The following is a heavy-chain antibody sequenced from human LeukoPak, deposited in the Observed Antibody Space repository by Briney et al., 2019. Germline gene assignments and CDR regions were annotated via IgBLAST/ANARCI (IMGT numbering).Heavy chain of an antibody. V-gene: IGHV3-30*02. Sequence: GGSLRLSCAASGFTFGSYYMHWVRQAPGKGLEWVTSIHYDGSNQSYADSVKGRFTISRDNSKNTFYLQMNSLRAEDTALYYCGVVPAATRGVDWGQGTLVTVSS. CDR2: IHYDGSNQ. J-gene: IGHJ4*02. CDR3: GVVPAATRGVD. CDR1: GFTFGSYY. D-gene: IGHD2-2*01.